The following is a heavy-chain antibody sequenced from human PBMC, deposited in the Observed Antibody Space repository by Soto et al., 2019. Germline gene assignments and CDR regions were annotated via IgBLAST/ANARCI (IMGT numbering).Heavy chain of an antibody. Sequence: QVQLQESGPGLVKPSQTLSLTCTVSGGSINSGGYYWSWIRQHPGKGLEWIGYIYNRGSTYYNPSIKSRVTISVDTSKNQFSMKLSSVTAADTAVYCCARGITMVRGVSHTPYLDDWGQGTLVTVSS. V-gene: IGHV4-31*03. CDR2: IYNRGST. J-gene: IGHJ4*02. D-gene: IGHD3-10*01. CDR1: GGSINSGGYY. CDR3: ARGITMVRGVSHTPYLDD.